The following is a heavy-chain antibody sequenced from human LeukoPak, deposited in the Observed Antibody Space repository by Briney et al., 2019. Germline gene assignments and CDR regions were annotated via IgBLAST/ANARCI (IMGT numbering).Heavy chain of an antibody. Sequence: SQTLSLTCTVSGGSISSGGYYWSWLRQHPGKGLEWIGYIYYSGSTYYNPSLKSRVTISVDTSKNQFSLKLSSATAADTAVYYCARDLPKRGLDYWGQGTLVTVSS. CDR2: IYYSGST. CDR1: GGSISSGGYY. V-gene: IGHV4-31*03. J-gene: IGHJ4*02. CDR3: ARDLPKRGLDY.